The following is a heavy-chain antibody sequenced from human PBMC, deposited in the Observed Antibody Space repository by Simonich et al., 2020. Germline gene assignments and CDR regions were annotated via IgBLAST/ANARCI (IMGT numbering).Heavy chain of an antibody. CDR1: GYTFTGYS. V-gene: IGHV1-2*02. Sequence: QVQLVQSGAEVKKPGASVKVSCKASGYTFTGYSMHWVGQAPGQGLEGMGGINPNRGGTNYAQKFQGGVTMTRDTSISTAYMELSRLRSDDTAVYYCARGALTGDYYYMDVWGKGTTVTVSS. CDR3: ARGALTGDYYYMDV. D-gene: IGHD7-27*01. CDR2: INPNRGGT. J-gene: IGHJ6*03.